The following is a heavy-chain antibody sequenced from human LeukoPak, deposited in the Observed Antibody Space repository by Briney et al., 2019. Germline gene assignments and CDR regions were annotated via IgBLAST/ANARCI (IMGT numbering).Heavy chain of an antibody. CDR3: SRENGAFSPFGY. CDR1: GVTISNTNW. CDR2: ISLSRLT. J-gene: IGHJ4*02. Sequence: SETLSLTCGVPGVTISNTNWWSWVRQPPGQGLEWIGEISLSRLTHYNPSLESRVTVSLDKSKNQLSLNLTSVTAADTAVYYCSRENGAFSPFGYWGQGIPVTVLS. D-gene: IGHD2-8*01. V-gene: IGHV4-4*02.